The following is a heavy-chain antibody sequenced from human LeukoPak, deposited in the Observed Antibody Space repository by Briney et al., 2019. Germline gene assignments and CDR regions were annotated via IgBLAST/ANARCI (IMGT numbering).Heavy chain of an antibody. Sequence: ASVNVSCKASGYTFTGYYMHCVRQAPGQGLEWMGWINPNSGGTNYAQKFQGRVTMTRDTSISTAYMEMSRLRTDATAVYYCARGSPTFASSGYSYPGAYWGQGTLVTVSS. D-gene: IGHD3-22*01. J-gene: IGHJ4*02. CDR1: GYTFTGYY. V-gene: IGHV1-2*02. CDR3: ARGSPTFASSGYSYPGAY. CDR2: INPNSGGT.